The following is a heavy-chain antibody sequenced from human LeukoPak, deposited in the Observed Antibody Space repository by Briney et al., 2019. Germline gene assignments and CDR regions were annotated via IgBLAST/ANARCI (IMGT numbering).Heavy chain of an antibody. CDR3: ARGLGQGPESNHYDY. CDR1: GFTFSSYS. CDR2: ISSSSSYI. D-gene: IGHD1-14*01. J-gene: IGHJ4*02. Sequence: GGSLRLSCAASGFTFSSYSMNWVRQAPGKGLEWVSSISSSSSYIYYADSVKGRFTISRDNAKNSLYLQMNSLRAEDTAVYYCARGLGQGPESNHYDYWGQGTLVTVSS. V-gene: IGHV3-21*01.